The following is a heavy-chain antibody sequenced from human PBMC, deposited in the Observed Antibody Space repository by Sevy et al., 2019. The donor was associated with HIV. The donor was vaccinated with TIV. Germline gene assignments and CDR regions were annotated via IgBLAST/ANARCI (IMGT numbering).Heavy chain of an antibody. Sequence: ASVKVSCKASGGTFSSYAISWVRQAPGQGLEWMGGIIPIFGTANYAQKFQGRVTITADESTSTAYMELSSLRSEDTAVYYCARDRVTIFGVAPTVLYYFDYWGQGPLVTGSS. D-gene: IGHD3-3*01. V-gene: IGHV1-69*13. J-gene: IGHJ4*02. CDR3: ARDRVTIFGVAPTVLYYFDY. CDR1: GGTFSSYA. CDR2: IIPIFGTA.